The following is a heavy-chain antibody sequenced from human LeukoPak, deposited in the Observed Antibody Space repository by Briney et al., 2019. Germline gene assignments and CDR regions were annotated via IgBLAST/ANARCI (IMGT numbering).Heavy chain of an antibody. D-gene: IGHD2-2*01. CDR1: GGTFSSYA. J-gene: IGHJ4*02. CDR2: IIPILGIA. V-gene: IGHV1-69*04. Sequence: ASVKVSCKASGGTFSSYAISWVRQAPGQGLEWMGRIIPILGIANYAQKFQGRVTITADKSTSTAYMELRSLRSDDTAVYYCARDVLGYCSSTSCYGTRGSSDYWGQGTLVTVSS. CDR3: ARDVLGYCSSTSCYGTRGSSDY.